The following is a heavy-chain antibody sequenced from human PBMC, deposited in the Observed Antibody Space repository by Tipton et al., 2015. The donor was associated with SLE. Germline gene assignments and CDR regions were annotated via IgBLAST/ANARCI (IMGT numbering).Heavy chain of an antibody. CDR2: IYNGGRT. V-gene: IGHV4-59*08. CDR1: GGSISNYY. D-gene: IGHD3-10*01. Sequence: TLSLTCTVSGGSISNYYWSWVRQPPGKGLEWIGFIYNGGRTRYNPSLESRVTMSVDTSKNQFSLQLSSVTAADTAVYNCVRQPSSPGSVDYWGQGTLVTVSS. CDR3: VRQPSSPGSVDY. J-gene: IGHJ4*02.